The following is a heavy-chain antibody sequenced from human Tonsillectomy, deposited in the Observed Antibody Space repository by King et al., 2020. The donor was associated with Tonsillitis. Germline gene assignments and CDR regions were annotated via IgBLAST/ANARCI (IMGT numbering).Heavy chain of an antibody. Sequence: VQLVESGGGVVQPGRSLRLSCAASGFTFSTYAMHWVRQAPGKGLEWVAVLTYDGSKKYYADSVKGRFTISRDNSKNTLYLQMNSLRAEDTALYYCARGNADGNYHPWGQGTLVTVSS. V-gene: IGHV3-30*04. CDR3: ARGNADGNYHP. CDR1: GFTFSTYA. CDR2: LTYDGSKK. D-gene: IGHD1-7*01. J-gene: IGHJ5*02.